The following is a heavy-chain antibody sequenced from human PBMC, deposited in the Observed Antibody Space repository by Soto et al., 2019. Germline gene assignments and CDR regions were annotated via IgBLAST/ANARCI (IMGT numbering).Heavy chain of an antibody. V-gene: IGHV3-64*01. J-gene: IGHJ6*03. CDR1: GFTFSNYE. Sequence: EAQLVESGGGLVQPGGSLRLSCAASGFTFSNYEMHWVRQAPGKGLEYVSGISNNGAHTDYAKSVKGRFTISIDNSENTMYLQMGSLRAEDMALYYCARRGYGSRWPNVYMDVWGKGTTVTVSS. D-gene: IGHD6-13*01. CDR3: ARRGYGSRWPNVYMDV. CDR2: ISNNGAHT.